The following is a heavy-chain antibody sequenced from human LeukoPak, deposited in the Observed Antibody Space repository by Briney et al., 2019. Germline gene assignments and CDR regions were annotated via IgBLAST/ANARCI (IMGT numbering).Heavy chain of an antibody. D-gene: IGHD5-18*01. CDR1: GFTLGDYA. Sequence: GGSLRLACIASGFTLGDYAMTWVRQAPGKGLEWVAVISYVGSNKYYADFVKGRFTISRHNSKNTLYLQMNSLRAEDTAVYYCARGTGYSYGFTGRERPKSRLEYWGQGTLVTVSS. V-gene: IGHV3-30*04. J-gene: IGHJ4*02. CDR3: ARGTGYSYGFTGRERPKSRLEY. CDR2: ISYVGSNK.